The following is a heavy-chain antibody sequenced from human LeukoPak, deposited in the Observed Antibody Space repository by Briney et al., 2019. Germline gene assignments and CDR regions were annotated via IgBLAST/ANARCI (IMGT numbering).Heavy chain of an antibody. J-gene: IGHJ4*02. Sequence: SEALSLTCAVYGGSFSGYYWSWIRQPPGKGLEWIGEINHSGSTNYNPSLKSRVTISVDTSKNQFSLKLSSVTAADTAVYYCAGDGGYDRELDYWGQGTLVTVSS. CDR2: INHSGST. D-gene: IGHD5-12*01. CDR1: GGSFSGYY. V-gene: IGHV4-34*01. CDR3: AGDGGYDRELDY.